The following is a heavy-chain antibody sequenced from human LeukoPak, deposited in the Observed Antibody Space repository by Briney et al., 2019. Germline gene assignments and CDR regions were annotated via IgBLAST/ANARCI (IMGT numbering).Heavy chain of an antibody. CDR1: GYSISSGYY. CDR2: IYHSGST. Sequence: SETPSLTCTVSGYSISSGYYWGWIRQPPGKGLEWIGSIYHSGSTYYNPSLKSRVTISVDTSKNQFSLKLTSVTAADTAVYYCARRVGRYFGERAYYYNYMDVWGSGATVTISS. J-gene: IGHJ6*03. CDR3: ARRVGRYFGERAYYYNYMDV. D-gene: IGHD3-10*01. V-gene: IGHV4-38-2*02.